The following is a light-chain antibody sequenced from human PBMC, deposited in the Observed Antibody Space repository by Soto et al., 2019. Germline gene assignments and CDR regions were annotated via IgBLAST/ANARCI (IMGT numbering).Light chain of an antibody. CDR2: GAS. Sequence: EVVLTQSPPTLCVSPGERATLSCKVSQSISSNLAWYQQNPGQAPRLLIYGASTRATGIPARFSGSGSGTEFTLTISSLQSEDFAVYYCQQYNNWPPWTFGQGTKVDIK. V-gene: IGKV3-15*01. CDR1: QSISSN. J-gene: IGKJ1*01. CDR3: QQYNNWPPWT.